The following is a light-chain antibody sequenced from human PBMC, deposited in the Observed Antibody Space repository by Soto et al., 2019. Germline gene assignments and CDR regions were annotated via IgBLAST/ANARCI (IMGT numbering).Light chain of an antibody. CDR2: EAS. CDR3: QQYYSLPYT. J-gene: IGKJ2*01. CDR1: QDINKD. V-gene: IGKV1-33*01. Sequence: DIQMTQSPSSLSASVGDRVTITCQASQDINKDLNWYQQKPGKAPKLLMYEASNLQTGVSSRFSGTGSKTYFIFTISSLQPEDKATYYSQQYYSLPYTFGQRTKVDIK.